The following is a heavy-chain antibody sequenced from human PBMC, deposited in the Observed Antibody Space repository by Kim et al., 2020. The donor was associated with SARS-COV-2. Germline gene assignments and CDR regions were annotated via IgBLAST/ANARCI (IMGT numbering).Heavy chain of an antibody. Sequence: SVKVSCKASGGTFSSYAISWVRQAPGQGLEWMGGIIPIFGTANYAQKFQGRVTITADESTSTAYMELSSLRSEDTAVYYCATSRPSSPDIVVVVAATPYAWFDPWGQGTLVTVSS. CDR3: ATSRPSSPDIVVVVAATPYAWFDP. CDR1: GGTFSSYA. CDR2: IIPIFGTA. V-gene: IGHV1-69*13. D-gene: IGHD2-15*01. J-gene: IGHJ5*02.